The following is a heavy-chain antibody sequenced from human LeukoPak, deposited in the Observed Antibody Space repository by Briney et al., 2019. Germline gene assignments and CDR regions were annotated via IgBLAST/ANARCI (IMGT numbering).Heavy chain of an antibody. D-gene: IGHD4-17*01. CDR3: ARATTVTRNWYFDL. V-gene: IGHV4-31*03. Sequence: SETLSLTCTVSGGSISSGGYYWSWIRQHPGKGLEWIGYIYYSGSTYYNPSLKSRVTISVDTSKNQFSLKLSSVTAADTAVYYCARATTVTRNWYFDLWGRGTLVTVSS. CDR2: IYYSGST. J-gene: IGHJ2*01. CDR1: GGSISSGGYY.